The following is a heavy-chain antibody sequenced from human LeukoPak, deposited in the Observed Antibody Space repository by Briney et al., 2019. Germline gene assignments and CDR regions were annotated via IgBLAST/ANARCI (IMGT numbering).Heavy chain of an antibody. J-gene: IGHJ4*02. D-gene: IGHD6-6*01. Sequence: GGSLRLSCSASGFTFSSYAMHWVRQAPGKGLEYVSAISSNGGSTYYADSVKGRFTISRDNSKNTLYLQMNSLRAEDTAVYYCAKDLAALLYSSSGDYWGQGTLVTVSS. V-gene: IGHV3-64*04. CDR2: ISSNGGST. CDR3: AKDLAALLYSSSGDY. CDR1: GFTFSSYA.